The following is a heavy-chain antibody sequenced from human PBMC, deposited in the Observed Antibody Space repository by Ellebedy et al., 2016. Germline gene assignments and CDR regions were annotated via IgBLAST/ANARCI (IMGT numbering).Heavy chain of an antibody. Sequence: GESLKISCAASGFTFSSYSMNWVRQAPGKGLEWVSSISSSSSYIYYADSVKGRFTISRDNAKNSLYLQMNSLRAEDTAVYYCARDLTYYDYGDYGDYWGQGTLVTVSS. V-gene: IGHV3-21*01. CDR3: ARDLTYYDYGDYGDY. CDR1: GFTFSSYS. D-gene: IGHD4-17*01. J-gene: IGHJ4*02. CDR2: ISSSSSYI.